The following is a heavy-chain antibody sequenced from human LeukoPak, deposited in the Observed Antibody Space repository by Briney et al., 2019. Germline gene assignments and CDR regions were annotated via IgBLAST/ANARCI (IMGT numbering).Heavy chain of an antibody. V-gene: IGHV1-18*01. CDR1: VYTFTNYG. Sequence: ASVTVSYKASVYTFTNYGISWVRQAPGQGREWMGWISAYNGNTNYAQKLQGRVTMTTDTSTSTAYMELRSLRSDDTAVYYCARGGDGYNLGIFDYWGQGTLVTVSS. D-gene: IGHD5-24*01. J-gene: IGHJ4*02. CDR3: ARGGDGYNLGIFDY. CDR2: ISAYNGNT.